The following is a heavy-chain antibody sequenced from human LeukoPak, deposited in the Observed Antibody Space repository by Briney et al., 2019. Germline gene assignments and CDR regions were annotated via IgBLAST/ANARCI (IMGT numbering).Heavy chain of an antibody. Sequence: AETLSLTCTVSGGSISSSSYYWGWIHQPPGKGLEWIGRIYTSGSTNYNPSLKSRVTMSVDTSKNQFSLKVYSVTAADTAVYYCARDRVDCSSTSCYFSFWLGHAFDIWGQGTMVTVSS. CDR2: IYTSGST. CDR1: GGSISSSSYY. CDR3: ARDRVDCSSTSCYFSFWLGHAFDI. J-gene: IGHJ3*02. V-gene: IGHV4-39*07. D-gene: IGHD2-2*01.